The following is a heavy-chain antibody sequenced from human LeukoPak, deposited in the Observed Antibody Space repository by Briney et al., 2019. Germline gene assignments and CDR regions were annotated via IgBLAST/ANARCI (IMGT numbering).Heavy chain of an antibody. CDR3: SWSLNY. D-gene: IGHD1-26*01. CDR1: DFAFSNSW. CDR2: INPDGSEQ. J-gene: IGHJ4*02. V-gene: IGHV3-7*03. Sequence: PGGSLRLSCAASDFAFSNSWMDWVRQAPGKGLEWVPNINPDGSEQYYVDSVKGRFTISRDNAKNSLDLQMNSLRAEDTARDLCSWSLNYWGQGTLVTVSS.